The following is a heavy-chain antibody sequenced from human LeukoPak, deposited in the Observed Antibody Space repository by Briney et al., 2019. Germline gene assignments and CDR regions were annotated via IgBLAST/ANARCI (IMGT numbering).Heavy chain of an antibody. J-gene: IGHJ4*02. D-gene: IGHD3-22*01. CDR3: ARLRAPDSSGYYHFDY. CDR2: ISAYNGNT. V-gene: IGHV1-18*01. CDR1: GYTFTSYG. Sequence: ASVKVSCKASGYTFTSYGISWVRQAPGQGLEWMGWISAYNGNTNHAQKLQGRVTMTTDTSTSTAYMELRSLRSDDTAVYYCARLRAPDSSGYYHFDYWGQGTLVTVSS.